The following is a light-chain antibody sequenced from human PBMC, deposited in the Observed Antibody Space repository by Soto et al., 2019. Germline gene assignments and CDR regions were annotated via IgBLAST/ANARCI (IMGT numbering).Light chain of an antibody. CDR3: QTWGTGSAIVV. CDR2: VNSGGSH. CDR1: SGHSNYA. Sequence: QSVLTQSPSASASLGASVKLTCTLSSGHSNYAIAWHQQQPEKGPRYLMKVNSGGSHIKGDGIPDRFSGSSSGAERYLFISSLQSEDEADYYCQTWGTGSAIVVFGGGPKLTVL. J-gene: IGLJ7*01. V-gene: IGLV4-69*01.